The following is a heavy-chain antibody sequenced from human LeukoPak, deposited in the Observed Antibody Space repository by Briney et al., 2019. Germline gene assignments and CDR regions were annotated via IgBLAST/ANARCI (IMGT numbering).Heavy chain of an antibody. J-gene: IGHJ5*02. CDR1: GYTFTSYW. D-gene: IGHD6-6*01. Sequence: GESLKISCKGSGYTFTSYWIGWVRQMPGKGLEWMGIIYPGDSDTRYSPSFQGQVIISADKSISTAYPQWSSLKASDTAICYCARRRSYSSSSNWFDPWGQGTLVTVSS. V-gene: IGHV5-51*01. CDR2: IYPGDSDT. CDR3: ARRRSYSSSSNWFDP.